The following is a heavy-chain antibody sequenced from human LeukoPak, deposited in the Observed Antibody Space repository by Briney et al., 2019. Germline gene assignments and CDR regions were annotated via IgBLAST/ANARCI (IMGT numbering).Heavy chain of an antibody. CDR1: GFTFSDYN. CDR3: ARDLSGITGYTYGRGIDY. Sequence: GGSLRLSCAASGFTFSDYNMRWIRQAPGKGLEWVSSISRSGSTKYYADSVKGRFTISRDNAKNSLFLQMNSLRAEDTAVYYCARDLSGITGYTYGRGIDYWGQGTLVTVSS. J-gene: IGHJ4*02. CDR2: ISRSGSTK. D-gene: IGHD5-18*01. V-gene: IGHV3-11*01.